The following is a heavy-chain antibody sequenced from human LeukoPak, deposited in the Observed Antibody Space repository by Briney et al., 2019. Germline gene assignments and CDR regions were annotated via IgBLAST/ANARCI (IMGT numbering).Heavy chain of an antibody. CDR1: GGTFSSYA. CDR2: IIPIFGTA. Sequence: SVKVSCKASGGTFSSYAISWVRQAPGQGLEWVGGIIPIFGTANYAQKFQGRVTITTDESTSTAYMELSSLRSEDTAVYYCAREGNTAIDTNWFDPWGQGTLVTVSS. D-gene: IGHD5-18*01. J-gene: IGHJ5*02. V-gene: IGHV1-69*05. CDR3: AREGNTAIDTNWFDP.